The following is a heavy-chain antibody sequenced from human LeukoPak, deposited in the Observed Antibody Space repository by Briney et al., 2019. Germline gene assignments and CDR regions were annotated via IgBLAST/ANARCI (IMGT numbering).Heavy chain of an antibody. V-gene: IGHV5-51*01. CDR2: IFPGDSNI. Sequence: GESLKISCRGSGYRFTSYWIAWVRQMPGKGLEWMGIIFPGDSNIKYSPSFQGQVTISADKSISTAYLQWSSLKASDTAMYYCARHLTEYYYDSSGYYDAFDIWGQGTMVTVSS. D-gene: IGHD3-22*01. J-gene: IGHJ3*02. CDR1: GYRFTSYW. CDR3: ARHLTEYYYDSSGYYDAFDI.